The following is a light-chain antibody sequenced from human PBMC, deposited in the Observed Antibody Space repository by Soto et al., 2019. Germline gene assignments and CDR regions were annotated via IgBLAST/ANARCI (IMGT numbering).Light chain of an antibody. J-gene: IGLJ1*01. CDR2: EVF. Sequence: HSVLTQPPSANGSPGQSVTISCTGTSSDVGGYNYVSWYQQHPGKAPKLMIYEVFKRPSGVPDRFSGSKSGNTASLTVSGLQAEDEADYYCSSYAGSNNFDVFGTGTKVTVL. CDR3: SSYAGSNNFDV. CDR1: SSDVGGYNY. V-gene: IGLV2-8*01.